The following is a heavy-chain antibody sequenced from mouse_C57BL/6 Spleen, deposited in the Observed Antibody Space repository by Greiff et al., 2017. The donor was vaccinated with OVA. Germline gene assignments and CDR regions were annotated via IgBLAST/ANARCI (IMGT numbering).Heavy chain of an antibody. D-gene: IGHD2-5*01. CDR1: GYTFTEYT. Sequence: QVQLKESGAELVKPGASVKLSCKASGYTFTEYTIHWVKQRSGQGLEWIGWFYPGSGSIKYNEKFKDKATLTADKSSSTVYMELSRLTSEDSAVYFCARNEEGGYSNYVGFAYWGQGTLVTVSA. CDR3: ARNEEGGYSNYVGFAY. J-gene: IGHJ3*01. V-gene: IGHV1-62-2*01. CDR2: FYPGSGSI.